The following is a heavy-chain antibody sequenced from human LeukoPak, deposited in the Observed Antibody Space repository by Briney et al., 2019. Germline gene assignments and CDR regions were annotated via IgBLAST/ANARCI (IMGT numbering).Heavy chain of an antibody. CDR1: GFTFSTYN. J-gene: IGHJ4*02. D-gene: IGHD3-3*01. V-gene: IGHV3-7*01. CDR2: IKQDGSER. CDR3: ARALYDFWSGYYFDY. Sequence: PGGSLRLSCVGSGFTFSTYNMNWVRQAPGKGLEWVANIKQDGSERYYVDSVKGRFTISRDNAKNSLYLQMNSLRAADTAVYCCARALYDFWSGYYFDYWGQGILVTVSS.